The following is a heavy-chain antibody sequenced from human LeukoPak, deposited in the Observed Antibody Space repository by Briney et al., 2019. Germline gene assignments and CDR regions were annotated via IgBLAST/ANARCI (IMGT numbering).Heavy chain of an antibody. D-gene: IGHD3-22*01. CDR2: MNPNSGGT. Sequence: ASVKVPCKASVYTFTSYGISGVRQAPGQGVEWMGWMNPNSGGTNYAQKLQGRVTMTRDTSISTAYMELSRLRSDDTAVYYCARGVFSYYYDSSGYSGDYWGQGTLVTVSS. V-gene: IGHV1-2*02. CDR3: ARGVFSYYYDSSGYSGDY. CDR1: VYTFTSYG. J-gene: IGHJ4*02.